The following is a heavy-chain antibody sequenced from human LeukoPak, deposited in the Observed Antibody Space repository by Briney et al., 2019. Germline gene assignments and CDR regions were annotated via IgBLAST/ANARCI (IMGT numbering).Heavy chain of an antibody. V-gene: IGHV3-53*01. CDR3: AKVWSDSNGWFHFDC. D-gene: IGHD5-18*01. Sequence: PGGSLRLSCAASGFTVSSNYMSWVRQAPGKGLEWVSLISRVDSTNYADSVRGRFTISRDNFKNTLDLQMNSLTVEDTAIYYCAKVWSDSNGWFHFDCWGQGTLVTVSS. CDR2: ISRVDST. J-gene: IGHJ4*02. CDR1: GFTVSSNY.